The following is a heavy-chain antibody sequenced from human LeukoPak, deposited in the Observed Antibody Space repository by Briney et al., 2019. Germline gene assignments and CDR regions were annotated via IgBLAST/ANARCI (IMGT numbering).Heavy chain of an antibody. CDR1: GPSVSMYL. CDR3: ARLTGTSWEVFDF. D-gene: IGHD1-20*01. J-gene: IGHJ4*02. Sequence: SESLSLTCTLAGPSVSMYLCSWVRQPARKWMGWVGYTYYSVRPNYNTSLKSQVTITADTSKRQVSLKLTSVTAADTAGYYCARLTGTSWEVFDFWGQGTRVTVSS. CDR2: TYYSVRP. V-gene: IGHV4-59*02.